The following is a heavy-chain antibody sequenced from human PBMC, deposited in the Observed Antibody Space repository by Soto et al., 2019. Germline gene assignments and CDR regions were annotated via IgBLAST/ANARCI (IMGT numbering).Heavy chain of an antibody. D-gene: IGHD2-15*01. Sequence: PGESLKISCKASGYKFTTFCLNWVRQAPGKGLEWLGRIDPTYSFTNYSPPFEGHVTISVDRSISTAYLLWNSLQASDTAIYYCARPASGGSRDAFDVWGQGTMVTVSS. V-gene: IGHV5-10-1*01. CDR2: IDPTYSFT. J-gene: IGHJ3*01. CDR3: ARPASGGSRDAFDV. CDR1: GYKFTTFC.